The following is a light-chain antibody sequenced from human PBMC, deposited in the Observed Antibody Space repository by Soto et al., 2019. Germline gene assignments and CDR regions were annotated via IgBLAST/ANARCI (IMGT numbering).Light chain of an antibody. CDR1: RSDIGSYNY. J-gene: IGLJ1*01. CDR3: ISYTGSSTSYV. CDR2: GVS. Sequence: QSALAQPASVSGSPGQSITISCSGTRSDIGSYNYVAWYQQFPGKTPKILIYGVSNRPSGVSSRFSGSKSGNTASLTTSGLRAEDEADYYCISYTGSSTSYVFGSGTKVTVL. V-gene: IGLV2-14*01.